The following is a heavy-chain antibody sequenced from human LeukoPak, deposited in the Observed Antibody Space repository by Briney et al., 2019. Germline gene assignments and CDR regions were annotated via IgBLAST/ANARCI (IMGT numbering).Heavy chain of an antibody. CDR1: GFTVSSNY. J-gene: IGHJ6*02. D-gene: IGHD1-26*01. CDR2: INHSGST. Sequence: PGGSLRLSCAASGFTVSSNYMSWIRQPPGKGLEWIGEINHSGSTNYNPSLKSRVTISVDTSKNQFSLKLSSVTAADTAVYYCARDGTDYYYYYGMDVWGQGTTVTVSS. CDR3: ARDGTDYYYYYGMDV. V-gene: IGHV4-34*01.